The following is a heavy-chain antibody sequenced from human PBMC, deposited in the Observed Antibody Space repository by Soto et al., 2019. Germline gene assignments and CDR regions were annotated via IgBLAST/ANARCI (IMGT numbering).Heavy chain of an antibody. CDR2: IYHSGST. CDR3: AREPRITGTTGGFDP. CDR1: GYSISSGYY. Sequence: PSETLSLTCAVSGYSISSGYYWGWIRQPPGKGLEWIGSIYHSGSTYYNPSLKSRVTISVDTSKNQFSLKLSSVTAADTAVYYCAREPRITGTTGGFDPWGQGTLVTVSS. V-gene: IGHV4-38-2*02. J-gene: IGHJ5*02. D-gene: IGHD1-7*01.